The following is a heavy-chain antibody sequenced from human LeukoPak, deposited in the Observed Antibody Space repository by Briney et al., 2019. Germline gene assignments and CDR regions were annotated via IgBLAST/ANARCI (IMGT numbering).Heavy chain of an antibody. CDR2: ISYDGSNK. V-gene: IGHV3-30*04. CDR1: GFTFSSYA. CDR3: ATLGSNYGMDV. D-gene: IGHD7-27*01. Sequence: GRSLRLSCAASGFTFSSYAMHWVRQAPGKGLEWVAVISYDGSNKYYADSVKGRFTISRDNSKNTLYLQMNSLRAEDTAVYYCATLGSNYGMDVWGKGITVTVSS. J-gene: IGHJ6*04.